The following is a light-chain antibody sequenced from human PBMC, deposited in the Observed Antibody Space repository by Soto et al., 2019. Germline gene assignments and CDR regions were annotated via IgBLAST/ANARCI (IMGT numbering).Light chain of an antibody. Sequence: DIQMTQSPSTLSASVGDRVTITCRASQSFSSWLAWYQQKPGKAPKLLIYKASTLESGVPSRFSGSGSGTEFPLTISSLQPDDFATYYCQQYISFPYTFGQGTKLEIK. CDR1: QSFSSW. CDR3: QQYISFPYT. V-gene: IGKV1-5*03. CDR2: KAS. J-gene: IGKJ2*01.